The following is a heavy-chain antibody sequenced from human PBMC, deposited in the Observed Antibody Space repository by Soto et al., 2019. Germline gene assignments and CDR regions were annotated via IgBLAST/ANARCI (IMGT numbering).Heavy chain of an antibody. J-gene: IGHJ5*02. CDR3: VKEGTAGGWFYP. Sequence: GASVKVSCKASGGTFSSYPISWVRQAPGQGLEWMGEIVPVFTSANYAQKFRGRVTITADESSTTAYMELSSLTSEDTALYYCVKEGTAGGWFYPWGQGTLVTVSS. CDR1: GGTFSSYP. D-gene: IGHD6-25*01. V-gene: IGHV1-69*13. CDR2: IVPVFTSA.